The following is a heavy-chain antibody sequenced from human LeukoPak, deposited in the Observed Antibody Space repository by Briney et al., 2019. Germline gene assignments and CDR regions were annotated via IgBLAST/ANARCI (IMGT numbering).Heavy chain of an antibody. D-gene: IGHD6-13*01. CDR1: GGTFSSYV. CDR3: ASEAIVAAAGVFDI. V-gene: IGHV1-69*05. CDR2: IIPIFGTA. Sequence: GASVKVSCKASGGTFSSYVISWVRQAPGQGLEWMGGIIPIFGTANYAQKFQGRVTITTDESTSTAYMELSSLRSEDTAVYYCASEAIVAAAGVFDIWGQGTMVTVSS. J-gene: IGHJ3*02.